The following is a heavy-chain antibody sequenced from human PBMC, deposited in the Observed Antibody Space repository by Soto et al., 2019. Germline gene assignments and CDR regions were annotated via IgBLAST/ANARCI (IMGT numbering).Heavy chain of an antibody. Sequence: SETLSLTCTVSGGSISSYYWSWIRQPPGKGLEWIGYIYYSGSTNYNPSLKSRVTISVDTSKNQFSLKLSSVTAADTAVYYCARARLHWGENKGPNGFDPGGQGTLVTVSS. CDR2: IYYSGST. J-gene: IGHJ5*02. D-gene: IGHD3-16*01. CDR1: GGSISSYY. CDR3: ARARLHWGENKGPNGFDP. V-gene: IGHV4-59*01.